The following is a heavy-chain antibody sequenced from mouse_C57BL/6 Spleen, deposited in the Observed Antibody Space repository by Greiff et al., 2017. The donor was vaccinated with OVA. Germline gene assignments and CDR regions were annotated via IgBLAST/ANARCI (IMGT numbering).Heavy chain of an antibody. CDR1: GYTFTGYW. CDR2: ILPGSGST. CDR3: ASIRYSNYEGYFDV. Sequence: QVQLQQSGAELMKPGASVKLSCKATGYTFTGYWIEWVKQRPGHGLEWIGEILPGSGSTNYNEKFKGKATFTADTSSNTAYMQLSSLTTEDSAIYYGASIRYSNYEGYFDVWGTGTTVTVSS. D-gene: IGHD2-5*01. V-gene: IGHV1-9*01. J-gene: IGHJ1*03.